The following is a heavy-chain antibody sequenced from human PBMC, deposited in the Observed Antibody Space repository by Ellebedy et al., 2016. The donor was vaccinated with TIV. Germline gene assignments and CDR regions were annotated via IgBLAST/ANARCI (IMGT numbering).Heavy chain of an antibody. V-gene: IGHV3-11*03. D-gene: IGHD1-1*01. Sequence: GESLKISCSASGFLFSDYYMRVIRQAPGKGLEWGADISGSGGYKNYADSVKGRFTIARDKTKSSLYLQMNSLRDEDTAIYYCARWTAATGGVLRYWGQGALVTVSS. CDR2: ISGSGGYK. J-gene: IGHJ4*02. CDR1: GFLFSDYY. CDR3: ARWTAATGGVLRY.